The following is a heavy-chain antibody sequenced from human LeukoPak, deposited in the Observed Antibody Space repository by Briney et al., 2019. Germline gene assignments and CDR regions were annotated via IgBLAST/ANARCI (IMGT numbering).Heavy chain of an antibody. V-gene: IGHV1-24*01. D-gene: IGHD3-10*01. CDR2: FDPEDGET. CDR1: GYTLTELS. CDR3: ANLRITMVRGVIRGGRDFDY. Sequence: ASVKVSCKVSGYTLTELSMHWVRQAPGKGLEWMGGFDPEDGETIYGQKFQGRVTMTEDTSTDTAYMELSSLRSEDTAVYYCANLRITMVRGVIRGGRDFDYWGQGTLVTVSS. J-gene: IGHJ4*02.